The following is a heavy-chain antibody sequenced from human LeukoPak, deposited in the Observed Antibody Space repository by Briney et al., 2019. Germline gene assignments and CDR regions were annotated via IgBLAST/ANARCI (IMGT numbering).Heavy chain of an antibody. CDR2: MSSRSTYI. J-gene: IGHJ4*02. D-gene: IGHD6-19*01. CDR3: AREESGSTGWYDY. Sequence: GGSLRLSCAASRFTFIGYTMNWVRQAPGKGLEWVSSMSSRSTYIYYADSVKGRFTISRDNAKNSLYLQMNSLRAEDTAVYYCAREESGSTGWYDYWGQGTLVTVST. V-gene: IGHV3-21*01. CDR1: RFTFIGYT.